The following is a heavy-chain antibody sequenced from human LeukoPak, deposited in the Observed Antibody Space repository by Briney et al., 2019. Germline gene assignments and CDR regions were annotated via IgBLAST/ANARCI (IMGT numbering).Heavy chain of an antibody. J-gene: IGHJ6*03. V-gene: IGHV3-30*18. CDR2: ISYDGSNK. Sequence: GGSLRLSCAASGFTFINYGMHWVRQAPGKGLEWVAVISYDGSNKYYADSVKGRFTISIDNSKNTLYLQMNSLRAEDTAVYYCAKGHYMDVWGKGTTVTVSS. CDR1: GFTFINYG. CDR3: AKGHYMDV.